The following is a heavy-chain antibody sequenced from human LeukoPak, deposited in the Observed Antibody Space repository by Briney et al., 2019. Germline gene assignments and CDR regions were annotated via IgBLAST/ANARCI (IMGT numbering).Heavy chain of an antibody. Sequence: GGSLRLSCAASGFTFDDYAMHWVRQAPGKGLEWVSLISWDGGSTYYADSVKGRFTISRDNSKNSLYLQMNSLRAEDTALYYCAKDRGFGVVTQDFDYWGQGTLVTVSS. J-gene: IGHJ4*02. D-gene: IGHD3-3*01. CDR2: ISWDGGST. CDR1: GFTFDDYA. V-gene: IGHV3-43D*03. CDR3: AKDRGFGVVTQDFDY.